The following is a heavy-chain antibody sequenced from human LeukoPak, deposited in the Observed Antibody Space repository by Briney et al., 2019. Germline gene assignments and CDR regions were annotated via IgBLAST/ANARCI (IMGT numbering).Heavy chain of an antibody. CDR1: GFTFNDYW. Sequence: GGSLRLSCAASGFTFNDYWMHWVRQAPGKGLVWVSRIKGDGSSTTYADSVKGRFTISRDNAKNTLYLQMNSLRAEDTAVYYCARNLSYSLEYWGQGTLVTVSS. J-gene: IGHJ4*02. D-gene: IGHD3-10*01. CDR3: ARNLSYSLEY. V-gene: IGHV3-74*01. CDR2: IKGDGSST.